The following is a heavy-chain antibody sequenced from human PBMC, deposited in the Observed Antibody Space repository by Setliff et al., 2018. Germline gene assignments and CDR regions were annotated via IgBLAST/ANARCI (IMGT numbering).Heavy chain of an antibody. CDR3: AKAALDLELDS. J-gene: IGHJ4*02. D-gene: IGHD1-1*01. CDR2: IQTNGNDK. V-gene: IGHV3-30*02. Sequence: PGGSLRLSCAASGFSFSNYGMHWVRQAPGKGLEWVSFIQTNGNDKNYADSVKGRFTIYRDDSKNTLYLQMDSLRPEDTAIYYCAKAALDLELDSWGQGTLVTVSS. CDR1: GFSFSNYG.